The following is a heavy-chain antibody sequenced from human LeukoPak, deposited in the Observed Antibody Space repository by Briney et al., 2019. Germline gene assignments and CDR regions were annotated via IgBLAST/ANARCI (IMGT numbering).Heavy chain of an antibody. CDR2: IYHSGST. D-gene: IGHD3-10*01. CDR3: ARARSYYEY. J-gene: IGHJ4*02. Sequence: PSQTLSLTCAVSGGSISSGGYSWSWIRQPPGKGLEWIGCIYHSGSTYYNPSLKSRVTISVDRSKNQFSLKLSSVTAADTAVYYCARARSYYEYWGQGTLVTVSS. CDR1: GGSISSGGYS. V-gene: IGHV4-30-2*01.